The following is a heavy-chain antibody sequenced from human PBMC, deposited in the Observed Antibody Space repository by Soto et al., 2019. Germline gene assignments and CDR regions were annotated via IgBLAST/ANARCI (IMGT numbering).Heavy chain of an antibody. Sequence: QVQLVQSGAEVKKPGASVKVSCKASGYTFTSYYMHWVRQAPAQGLEWMGIINPSGGSTSYAQKFQGSVTMTRDTYTSTVYMELSSLRAEDTAVYYCARRAYCSSTSCHQGAFDIWGQGTMVTVSS. CDR3: ARRAYCSSTSCHQGAFDI. CDR1: GYTFTSYY. D-gene: IGHD2-2*01. V-gene: IGHV1-46*03. CDR2: INPSGGST. J-gene: IGHJ3*02.